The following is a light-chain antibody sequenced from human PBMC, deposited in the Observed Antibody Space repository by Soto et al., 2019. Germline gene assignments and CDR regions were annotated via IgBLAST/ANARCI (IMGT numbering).Light chain of an antibody. V-gene: IGKV3-15*01. J-gene: IGKJ2*01. CDR2: GAS. CDR3: QQYNNWPPYT. Sequence: EIVMTQSPATLSVSPGERATLSCRARQRVRSNFAWYQQKPGQAPRLLIYGASTRATGIPARFSGSGAGTEFTLTISSLQSEDFADYYCQQYNNWPPYTFGQGTKLEIK. CDR1: QRVRSN.